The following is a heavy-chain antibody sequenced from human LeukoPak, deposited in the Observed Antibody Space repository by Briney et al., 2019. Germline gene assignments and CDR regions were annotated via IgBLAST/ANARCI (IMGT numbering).Heavy chain of an antibody. CDR1: GFTFSSYS. D-gene: IGHD3-22*01. J-gene: IGHJ4*02. CDR2: ISSSSSYI. V-gene: IGHV3-21*01. Sequence: AGGSLRLSCAASGFTFSSYSMNWVRQAPGKGLEWVSYISSSSSYIYYAGSVKGRFTISRDNAKNSLYLQMNSLRAEDTAVYYCARVTTSYYDSSGPSPGYFDYWGQGTLVTVSS. CDR3: ARVTTSYYDSSGPSPGYFDY.